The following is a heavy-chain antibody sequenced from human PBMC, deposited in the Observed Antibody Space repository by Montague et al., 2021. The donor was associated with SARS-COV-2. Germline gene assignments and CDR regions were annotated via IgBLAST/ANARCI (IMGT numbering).Heavy chain of an antibody. CDR2: IYYSGST. CDR1: GGSISGYY. Sequence: SETLSLTCTVSGGSISGYYWSWIRQPPGKGLEWIGYIYYSGSTNYNPSLKSRVTISVDTSKNQFSLKLSSVTVADTAVYYCARVFPRWLQFDPYFDYWGQGTLVTVSS. D-gene: IGHD5-24*01. CDR3: ARVFPRWLQFDPYFDY. J-gene: IGHJ4*02. V-gene: IGHV4-59*01.